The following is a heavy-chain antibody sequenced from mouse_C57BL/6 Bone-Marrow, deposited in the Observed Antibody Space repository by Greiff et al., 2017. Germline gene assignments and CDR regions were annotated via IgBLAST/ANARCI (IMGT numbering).Heavy chain of an antibody. Sequence: QVQLQQPGAELVMPGASVKLSCKASGYTFTSYWMHWVKQRPGQGLEWIGEIDPSDSYTNYNQKFKGKSTLTVDKSSSTAYMQLSSLTSEDSAVYYCAREGLTGTCWYFDVWGTGTTGTVSS. J-gene: IGHJ1*03. D-gene: IGHD4-1*01. CDR3: AREGLTGTCWYFDV. V-gene: IGHV1-69*01. CDR2: IDPSDSYT. CDR1: GYTFTSYW.